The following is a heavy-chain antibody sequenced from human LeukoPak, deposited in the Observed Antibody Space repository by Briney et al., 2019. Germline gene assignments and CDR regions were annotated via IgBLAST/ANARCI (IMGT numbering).Heavy chain of an antibody. CDR2: IYYSGST. V-gene: IGHV4-59*11. CDR1: GGSISSHY. Sequence: SETLSLTRSVSGGSISSHYWSWIRQPPGKGLEWIGYIYYSGSTNYNPSLQSRVTISVDSSKSQFSLKVTSVTAADTAVYYCARQNYYGSGSSIDYWGQGTLVTVSS. CDR3: ARQNYYGSGSSIDY. D-gene: IGHD3-10*01. J-gene: IGHJ4*02.